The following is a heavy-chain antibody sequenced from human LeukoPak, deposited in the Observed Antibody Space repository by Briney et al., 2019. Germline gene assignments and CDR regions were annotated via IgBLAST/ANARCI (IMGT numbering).Heavy chain of an antibody. Sequence: GGSLRLSCAASGFTFSNAWMSWVRQAPGKGLEWVGRIKSKTDGGTTDYAAPVKGRFTISRDDSKNTLYLQMNSLKTEDTAVYYCTTGYYYDSSGYLYWGQGTLDTVSS. CDR2: IKSKTDGGTT. CDR1: GFTFSNAW. V-gene: IGHV3-15*01. D-gene: IGHD3-22*01. J-gene: IGHJ4*02. CDR3: TTGYYYDSSGYLY.